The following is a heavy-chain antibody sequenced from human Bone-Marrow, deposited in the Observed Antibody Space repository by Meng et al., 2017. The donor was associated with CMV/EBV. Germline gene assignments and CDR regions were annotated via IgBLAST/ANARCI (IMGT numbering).Heavy chain of an antibody. Sequence: GESLKISCAASGFTVSSNYMSWVRQAPGMGLEWVSVIYSGGSTYYADSVKGRFTISRDNSKNTLYLQMNSLRAEDTAVYYCAYLASAARPYWGQGTLVTVSS. V-gene: IGHV3-53*01. CDR1: GFTVSSNY. CDR2: IYSGGST. CDR3: AYLASAARPY. D-gene: IGHD2-2*01. J-gene: IGHJ4*02.